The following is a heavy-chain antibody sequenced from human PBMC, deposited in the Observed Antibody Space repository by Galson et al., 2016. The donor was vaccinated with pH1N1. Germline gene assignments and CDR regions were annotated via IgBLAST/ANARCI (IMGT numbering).Heavy chain of an antibody. J-gene: IGHJ3*02. CDR1: GGSITSGGYS. Sequence: TLSLTCAVSGGSITSGGYSWNWIRQPPGKGLEWIGYIYHTGTTYYNPSLKSRFTLSVDTSKNQFSLKVNSVTATDTAIYYCARGRLYGGDAFDIWGQGTMVTVSS. CDR3: ARGRLYGGDAFDI. V-gene: IGHV4-30-2*01. CDR2: IYHTGTT. D-gene: IGHD4-23*01.